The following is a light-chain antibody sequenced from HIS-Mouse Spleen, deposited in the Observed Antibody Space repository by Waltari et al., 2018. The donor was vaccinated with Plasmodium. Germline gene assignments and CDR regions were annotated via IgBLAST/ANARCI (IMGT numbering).Light chain of an antibody. Sequence: SYQLTQPPSVSVSPGQTARITCAVDASPNKYAYWYQQKSGKAPVMVIYEDSKRPSGIPERFSGSSSGTMATLTISGAQVEDEADYYCYSTDSSGNHRVFGGGTKLTVL. CDR3: YSTDSSGNHRV. CDR2: EDS. J-gene: IGLJ3*02. V-gene: IGLV3-10*01. CDR1: ASPNKY.